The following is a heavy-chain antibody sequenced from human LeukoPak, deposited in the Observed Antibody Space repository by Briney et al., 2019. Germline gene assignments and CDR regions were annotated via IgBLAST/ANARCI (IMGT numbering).Heavy chain of an antibody. D-gene: IGHD6-13*01. CDR3: ARGADSSSWYNPALFDY. V-gene: IGHV4-59*01. Sequence: KPSETLSLTCTVSGGSISSYYWSWIRQPPGKGLEWIGYIYYSGSTNYNPSLQSRVTISVDASKNQFSLKLSSVTAADTAVYYCARGADSSSWYNPALFDYWGQGTLVTVSS. J-gene: IGHJ4*02. CDR1: GGSISSYY. CDR2: IYYSGST.